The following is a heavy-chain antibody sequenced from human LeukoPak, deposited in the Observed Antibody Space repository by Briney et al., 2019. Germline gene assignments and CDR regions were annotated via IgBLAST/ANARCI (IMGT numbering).Heavy chain of an antibody. D-gene: IGHD4-17*01. J-gene: IGHJ3*02. CDR3: ASRSAGDYVNTFDI. CDR2: IYSGGRT. V-gene: IGHV3-53*01. Sequence: GGSLRLSCAASGFTVSSNYMTWVRQAPGKGLEWVSVIYSGGRTYYADSVKGRCTISRHNSKNTLYLDMNSLRAEDTAVYYCASRSAGDYVNTFDIWGQGAMVTVSS. CDR1: GFTVSSNY.